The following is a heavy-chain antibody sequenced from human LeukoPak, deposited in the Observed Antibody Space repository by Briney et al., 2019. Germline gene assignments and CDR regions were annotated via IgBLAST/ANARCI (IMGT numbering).Heavy chain of an antibody. CDR3: ARRQLQQNSFDI. V-gene: IGHV3-33*01. CDR2: IWSDGSNK. D-gene: IGHD6-13*01. J-gene: IGHJ3*02. CDR1: GFTFSRNG. Sequence: PGRSLRLSCAASGFTFSRNGMHWVRQAPGKGLEWVAVIWSDGSNKEYGVSVKGRFTISRDNSKNTLYLQMNSLRVEDTAVYYCARRQLQQNSFDIWGQGTMVTVSS.